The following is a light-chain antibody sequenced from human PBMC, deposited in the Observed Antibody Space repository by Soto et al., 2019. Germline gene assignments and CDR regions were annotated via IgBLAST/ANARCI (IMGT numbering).Light chain of an antibody. CDR3: QQYNTWPPIT. CDR2: DAS. CDR1: QGLSIW. J-gene: IGKJ5*01. Sequence: TQITRSPSTLCASVGDRGTVMCRASQGLSIWLAWYRQKPGRAPKLLIHDASRLESGLPARFSGSWSGTDFPITISTPQSDDFAVYYCQQYNTWPPITLGKGTRLEIK. V-gene: IGKV1-5*02.